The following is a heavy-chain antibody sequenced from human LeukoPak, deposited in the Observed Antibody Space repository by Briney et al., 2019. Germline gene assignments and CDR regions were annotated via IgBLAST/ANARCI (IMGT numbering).Heavy chain of an antibody. CDR3: ARGPAAIYMNV. D-gene: IGHD2-2*02. Sequence: SETLSLTCAVYGESFSDYYWSWIRQPPGKGLEWIGEINHSGSTNYSPSLKSRVTISVDTSKNQFSLKLSSVSAADTAVYYCARGPAAIYMNVWGKGTTVTISS. CDR2: INHSGST. J-gene: IGHJ6*03. V-gene: IGHV4-34*01. CDR1: GESFSDYY.